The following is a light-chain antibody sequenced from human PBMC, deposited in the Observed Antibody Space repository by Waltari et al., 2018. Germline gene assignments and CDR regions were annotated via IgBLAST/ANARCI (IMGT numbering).Light chain of an antibody. Sequence: DIQMTQSPSSLSASVVDTVTITCRASHGISNSLAWYQQHPGQAPKLLLFGTSRLQSGVPSRFSGRGSGTDYSLTISSLQPEDFGTYYCQQYYGVILTFGGGTKVEI. V-gene: IGKV1-NL1*01. CDR1: HGISNS. CDR2: GTS. CDR3: QQYYGVILT. J-gene: IGKJ4*01.